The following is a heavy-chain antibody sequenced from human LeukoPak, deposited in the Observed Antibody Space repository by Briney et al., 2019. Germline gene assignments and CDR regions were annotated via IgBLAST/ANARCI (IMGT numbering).Heavy chain of an antibody. CDR3: ARDLSFIAARRYYYYGMDV. CDR1: GFTVSDNY. V-gene: IGHV3-53*05. J-gene: IGHJ6*02. Sequence: GGSLRLSCAASGFTVSDNYMSWVRQAPGKGLEWVSVIYSGGSTYYADSVKGRFTIFRDTSKNTLYLQMNSLRAEDTAVYYCARDLSFIAARRYYYYGMDVWGQGTTVTVSS. D-gene: IGHD6-6*01. CDR2: IYSGGST.